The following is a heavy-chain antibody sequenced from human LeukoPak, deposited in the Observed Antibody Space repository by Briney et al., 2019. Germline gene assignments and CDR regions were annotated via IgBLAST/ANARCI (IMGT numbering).Heavy chain of an antibody. CDR3: ARQLRGYSGYDKYYFDY. CDR1: GGSISSSSYY. J-gene: IGHJ4*02. D-gene: IGHD5-12*01. Sequence: SETLSLTCSVSGGSISSSSYYWGWIRQPPGKGLEWIGSLYYSGSTYYNPSLKSRVTISVDTSKNQFSLKLSSVTAADTAMYYCARQLRGYSGYDKYYFDYWGQGTLVTVSS. CDR2: LYYSGST. V-gene: IGHV4-39*01.